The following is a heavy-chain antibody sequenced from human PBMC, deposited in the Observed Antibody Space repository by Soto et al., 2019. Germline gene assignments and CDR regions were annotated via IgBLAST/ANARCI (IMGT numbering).Heavy chain of an antibody. J-gene: IGHJ6*02. CDR3: ARDQSPSSGWPGMDV. V-gene: IGHV1-2*02. Sequence: SVKVSCKASGYTFTDYYMHWVRQAPGQGLEWMGWINPNSGGTNYAQKFQGRVTMTRDTSISTAYMELNRLRSDDTAVYYCARDQSPSSGWPGMDVWGQGTTVTVSS. D-gene: IGHD6-19*01. CDR1: GYTFTDYY. CDR2: INPNSGGT.